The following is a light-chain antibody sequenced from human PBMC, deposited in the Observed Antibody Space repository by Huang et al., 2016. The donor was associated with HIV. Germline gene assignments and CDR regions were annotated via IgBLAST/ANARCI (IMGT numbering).Light chain of an antibody. CDR1: QTVRSS. J-gene: IGKJ4*01. Sequence: TQSPATLSVSPGGGATLSCRASQTVRSSLAWYQQNPGQAPRLLIYDTSKRASGVPARFSGSGSGTEFTLTISGLQSEDFAVYYCQQYDNWPPGLTFGGGTKVEI. CDR2: DTS. CDR3: QQYDNWPPGLT. V-gene: IGKV3D-15*01.